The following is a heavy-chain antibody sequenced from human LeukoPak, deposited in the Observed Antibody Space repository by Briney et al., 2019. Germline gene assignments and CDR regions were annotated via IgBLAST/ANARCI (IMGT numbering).Heavy chain of an antibody. CDR1: GGSISSYY. CDR2: IYYSGST. CDR3: ARFTYCSGGSCYYRYFDY. J-gene: IGHJ4*02. D-gene: IGHD2-15*01. Sequence: SETLSLTCTVSGGSISSYYWSWIRQPPGKGLEWTGYIYYSGSTNYNPSLKSRVTISVDTSKNQFSLTLSSVTAADTAVYYCARFTYCSGGSCYYRYFDYWGQGTLVTVSS. V-gene: IGHV4-59*01.